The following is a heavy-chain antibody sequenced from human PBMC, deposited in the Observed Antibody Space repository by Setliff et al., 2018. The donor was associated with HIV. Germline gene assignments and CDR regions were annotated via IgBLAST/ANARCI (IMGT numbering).Heavy chain of an antibody. CDR1: GFTFSTFD. CDR3: ARQTSDYRLDY. V-gene: IGHV3-33*01. Sequence: SLRLSCAASGFTFSTFDMHWVRQAPGKGLEWVAVVWYDGSDTYYLDSVKGRFSISRDNSRNTLYLQINSLRIEDTSIYYCARQTSDYRLDYWGQGTLVTVSS. J-gene: IGHJ4*02. D-gene: IGHD3-16*01. CDR2: VWYDGSDT.